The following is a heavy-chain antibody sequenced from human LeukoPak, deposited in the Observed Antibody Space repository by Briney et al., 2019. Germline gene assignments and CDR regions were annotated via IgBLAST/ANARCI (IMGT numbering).Heavy chain of an antibody. CDR2: ISYDGSNK. CDR3: AKSFSSSGYYGY. D-gene: IGHD3-22*01. V-gene: IGHV3-30*18. CDR1: GFTFSSYG. Sequence: PGRSLRLSCAASGFTFSSYGMHWVRQAPGKGLEWVAVISYDGSNKYYADSVKGRFTISRDNSKNTLYLQMNSLRAEDTAVYYCAKSFSSSGYYGYWGQGTLVTVSS. J-gene: IGHJ4*02.